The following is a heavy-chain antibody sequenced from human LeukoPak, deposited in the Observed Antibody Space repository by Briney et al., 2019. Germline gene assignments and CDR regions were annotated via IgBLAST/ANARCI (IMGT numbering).Heavy chain of an antibody. CDR3: ARVYDSSGYLVDY. V-gene: IGHV1-2*02. D-gene: IGHD3-22*01. J-gene: IGHJ4*01. CDR1: GYTFTGYY. CDR2: INPNSGGT. Sequence: ASVKVSCKASGYTFTGYYMHWVRQAPGQGLEWMGWINPNSGGTNYAQKFQGRVTMTRDTSISTAYMELSRLRSDDTAVYYCARVYDSSGYLVDYWGHGTLVTVSS.